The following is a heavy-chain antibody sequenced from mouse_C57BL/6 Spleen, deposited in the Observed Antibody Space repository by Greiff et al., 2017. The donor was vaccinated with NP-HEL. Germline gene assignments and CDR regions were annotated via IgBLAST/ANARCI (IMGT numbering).Heavy chain of an antibody. Sequence: EVNLVESGGGLVKPGGSLKLSCAASGFTFSDYGMHWVRQAPEKGLEWVAYISSGSSTIYYADTVKGRFTISRDNAKNTLFLQMTSLRSEDTAMYYCARPGPYYGYDDAMDYWGQGTSVTVS. CDR2: ISSGSSTI. D-gene: IGHD2-9*01. V-gene: IGHV5-17*01. J-gene: IGHJ4*01. CDR3: ARPGPYYGYDDAMDY. CDR1: GFTFSDYG.